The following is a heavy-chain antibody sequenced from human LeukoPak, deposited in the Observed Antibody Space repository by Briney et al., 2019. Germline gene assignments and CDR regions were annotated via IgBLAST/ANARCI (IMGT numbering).Heavy chain of an antibody. CDR2: IYYSGST. CDR3: ARLRYTVTTGY. J-gene: IGHJ4*02. Sequence: SETLSLTCTVSGGSISNKYWSWIRQPPGKGLEWIGCIYYSGSTNYNPPLKSRVTISVDTSKNQFSLKLSSVTAADTAVYYCARLRYTVTTGYWGQGTLVTVSS. D-gene: IGHD4-11*01. CDR1: GGSISNKY. V-gene: IGHV4-59*12.